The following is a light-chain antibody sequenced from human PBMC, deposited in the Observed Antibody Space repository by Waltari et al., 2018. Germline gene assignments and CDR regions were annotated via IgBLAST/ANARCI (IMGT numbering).Light chain of an antibody. CDR3: CAYAGSYILL. CDR2: DVS. V-gene: IGLV2-11*01. J-gene: IGLJ3*02. Sequence: QSALTQPRSVSGSPGQSVTISCTGTRSDIGGHNDVSWYQQHPGKAPKVMIYDVSKRPSGVPDRFSGSKSDSTASLTISGLQADDEADYYFCAYAGSYILLFGGGTKLTVL. CDR1: RSDIGGHND.